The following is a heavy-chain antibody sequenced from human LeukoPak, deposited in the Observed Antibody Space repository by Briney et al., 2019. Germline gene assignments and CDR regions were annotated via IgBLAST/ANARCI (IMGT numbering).Heavy chain of an antibody. CDR3: ARGGSGWYEAAYYMDV. CDR2: VSYSGST. CDR1: GGSISSYY. Sequence: SETLSLTCTVSGGSISSYYWSWIRQPPEKGLEWIGYVSYSGSTNYDPSLKSRVTISVDTSKKQFSLKLSSVTAADTAVYYCARGGSGWYEAAYYMDVWGKGTTVTVSS. V-gene: IGHV4-59*01. J-gene: IGHJ6*03. D-gene: IGHD6-13*01.